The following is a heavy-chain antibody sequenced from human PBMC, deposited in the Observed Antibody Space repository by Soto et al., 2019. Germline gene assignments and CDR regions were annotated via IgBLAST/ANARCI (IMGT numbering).Heavy chain of an antibody. CDR2: IYPGDSDT. CDR1: GYTFTNYW. D-gene: IGHD3-9*01. CDR3: GRLTGLPHYYSTDV. Sequence: ESLKISCHGSGYTFTNYWIGWVRQMPGKGLEWMGVIYPGDSDTKYSPSFQGQATFSADKSINTAYLQWTSLKASDTAMYFCGRLTGLPHYYSTDVWGQGTTVTVSS. J-gene: IGHJ6*02. V-gene: IGHV5-51*01.